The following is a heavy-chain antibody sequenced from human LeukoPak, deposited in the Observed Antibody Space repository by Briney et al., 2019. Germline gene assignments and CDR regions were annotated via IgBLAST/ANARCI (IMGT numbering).Heavy chain of an antibody. J-gene: IGHJ1*01. CDR2: IKSDGST. CDR3: ARAPSEIGGYYPEYFRH. Sequence: GGSLRLSCAASGFTISVNSMLWVRQAPGKGLVWVSRIKSDGSTRYADSVKGRFTISRDNAKNTVSLQMNSLRAEDTGVYYCARAPSEIGGYYPEYFRHWGQGTLVTVSP. D-gene: IGHD3-22*01. V-gene: IGHV3-74*01. CDR1: GFTISVNS.